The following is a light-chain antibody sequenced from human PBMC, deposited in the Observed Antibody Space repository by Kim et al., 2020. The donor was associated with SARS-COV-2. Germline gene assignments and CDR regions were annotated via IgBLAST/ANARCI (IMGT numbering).Light chain of an antibody. CDR1: QSVVRN. Sequence: EIVLTQSPVTLSLSPGERATLSCRASQSVVRNLAWFQQRPGQAPRLLISDASNRATGIPARFSGSGFGTDFTLTISSLEPEDFAVYYCQQHSNWPLTFGGGTKVDIK. V-gene: IGKV3-11*01. CDR3: QQHSNWPLT. CDR2: DAS. J-gene: IGKJ4*01.